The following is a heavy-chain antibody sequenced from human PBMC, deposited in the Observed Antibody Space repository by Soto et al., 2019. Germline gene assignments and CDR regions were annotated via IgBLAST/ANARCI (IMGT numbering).Heavy chain of an antibody. CDR1: GGTFSSYT. D-gene: IGHD2-2*02. J-gene: IGHJ4*02. Sequence: QVQLVQSGAAVKKPGSSVKVSCKASGGTFSSYTISWVRQAPGQGLEWMGRIIPILGIANYAQKFQGRVTITADKSTSTAYMELSSLRSEDTAVYYCARDCSSTSCYNLDYWGQGTLVTVSS. CDR2: IIPILGIA. CDR3: ARDCSSTSCYNLDY. V-gene: IGHV1-69*08.